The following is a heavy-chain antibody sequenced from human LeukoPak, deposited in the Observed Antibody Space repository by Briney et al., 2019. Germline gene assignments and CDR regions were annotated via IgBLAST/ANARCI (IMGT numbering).Heavy chain of an antibody. CDR2: IQTDGSST. J-gene: IGHJ3*02. V-gene: IGHV3-74*01. CDR1: GFTFSSFL. CDR3: ARRSDIGDGFDI. Sequence: GGSLRLSCAASGFTFSSFLMTWVRQAPGKGLVWVSRIQTDGSSTTYADSVKGRFTVSRDNAKNTLYLQMNSLRVEDTAVYYCARRSDIGDGFDIWGQGTMVPVSS. D-gene: IGHD2-15*01.